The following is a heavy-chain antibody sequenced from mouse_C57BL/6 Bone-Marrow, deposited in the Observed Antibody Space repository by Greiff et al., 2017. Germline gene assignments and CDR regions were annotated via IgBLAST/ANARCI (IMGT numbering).Heavy chain of an antibody. CDR2: ISSGSSTI. CDR3: ARWFAY. V-gene: IGHV5-17*01. Sequence: EVQLVESGGGLVKPGGSLKLSCAASGFTFSDSGMPWVRQAPETGLEWFAYISSGSSTIYYADTVKGRFTISRDNAKNTLFLQMTSLRSEDTAMYYCARWFAYWGQGTLVTVSA. CDR1: GFTFSDSG. J-gene: IGHJ3*01.